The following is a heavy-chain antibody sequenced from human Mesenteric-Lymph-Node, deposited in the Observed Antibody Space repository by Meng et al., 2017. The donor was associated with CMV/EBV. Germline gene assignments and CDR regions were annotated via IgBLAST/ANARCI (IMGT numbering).Heavy chain of an antibody. D-gene: IGHD3-10*01. V-gene: IGHV4-59*01. CDR2: IYSSGST. CDR3: ASSPSKVRGRPDGSYGMDV. CDR1: GGSISSDY. Sequence: SETLSLTCTLSGGSISSDYWSWIRQPPGKGLEWIGYIYSSGSTTYNPSLKSRVTISVDTSKNQFSLKRSSVTAADTAVYYCASSPSKVRGRPDGSYGMDVWGQGTTVTVSS. J-gene: IGHJ6*02.